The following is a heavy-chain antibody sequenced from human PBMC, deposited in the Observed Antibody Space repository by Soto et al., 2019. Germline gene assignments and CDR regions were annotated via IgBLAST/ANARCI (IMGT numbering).Heavy chain of an antibody. CDR2: ISAYNGNT. J-gene: IGHJ6*02. Sequence: ASVKVSCKASGYTFTSYGISWVRQAPGQGLEWMGWISAYNGNTNYAQKLQGRVTMTTDTSTSTAYMELRSLRSGDTAVYYCARTSLRGHYYYYYGMDVWGQGTTVTVSS. CDR1: GYTFTSYG. D-gene: IGHD2-8*01. V-gene: IGHV1-18*01. CDR3: ARTSLRGHYYYYYGMDV.